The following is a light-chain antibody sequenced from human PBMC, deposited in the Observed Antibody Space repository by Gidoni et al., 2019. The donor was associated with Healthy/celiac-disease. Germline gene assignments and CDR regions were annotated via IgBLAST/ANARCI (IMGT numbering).Light chain of an antibody. V-gene: IGKV1-39*01. CDR3: QQSYSTPFT. CDR2: AAS. CDR1: QSISSY. J-gene: IGKJ3*01. Sequence: DIQLTQSPSSLSASVRDRVTITCRASQSISSYLNWYQQKPVKAPKLLIYAASSLQSGVPSRFSGSGSGTDFTLTISSLQPEDFATYYCQQSYSTPFTFGPGTKVDIK.